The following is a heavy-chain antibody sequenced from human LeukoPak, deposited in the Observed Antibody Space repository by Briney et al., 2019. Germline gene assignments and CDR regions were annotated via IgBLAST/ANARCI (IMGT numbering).Heavy chain of an antibody. D-gene: IGHD3-16*02. CDR3: ARGFFFRLSGAFDI. Sequence: GSLRLSCAASGFTFSSYAMSWVRQPPGKGLEWIGEINHSGSTNYNPSLKSRVTISVDTSKNQFSLKLSSVTAADTAVYYCARGFFFRLSGAFDIWGQGTMVTVSS. CDR1: GFTFSSYA. CDR2: INHSGST. J-gene: IGHJ3*02. V-gene: IGHV4-34*01.